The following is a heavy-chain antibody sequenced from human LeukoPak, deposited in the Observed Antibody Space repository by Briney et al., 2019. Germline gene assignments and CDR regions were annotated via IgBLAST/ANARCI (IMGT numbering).Heavy chain of an antibody. CDR2: IRYDGSNK. J-gene: IGHJ5*02. V-gene: IGHV3-30*02. Sequence: QSGGSLRLSCAASGFTFSNYGMHWVRQAPGKGLEWVAFIRYDGSNKSYADSVKGRFTISRDNSKNTLYLQMNSLRAEDTAVYYCARARKSGGITMIRGVKDRGWFDPWGQGTLVTVSS. CDR3: ARARKSGGITMIRGVKDRGWFDP. D-gene: IGHD3-10*01. CDR1: GFTFSNYG.